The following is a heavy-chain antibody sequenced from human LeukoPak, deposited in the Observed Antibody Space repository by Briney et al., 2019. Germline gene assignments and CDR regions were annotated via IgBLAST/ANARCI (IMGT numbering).Heavy chain of an antibody. CDR2: IYTSGST. CDR1: GGSISSGSYY. V-gene: IGHV4-61*02. CDR3: ARELGWFDP. D-gene: IGHD3-3*02. Sequence: PSQTLSLTCTVSGGSISSGSYYWSWIRQPAGKGLEWIGRIYTSGSTNYNPSLKSRVTIPVDTSKNQFSLKLSSVTAADTAVYYCARELGWFDPWGQGTLVTVSS. J-gene: IGHJ5*02.